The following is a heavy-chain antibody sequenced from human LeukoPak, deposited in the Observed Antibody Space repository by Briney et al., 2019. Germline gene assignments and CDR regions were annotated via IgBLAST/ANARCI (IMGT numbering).Heavy chain of an antibody. CDR2: ISSSSSTI. J-gene: IGHJ6*02. D-gene: IGHD2-2*01. CDR3: ASRRDCSSTSCYDSPLYYYYGMDV. V-gene: IGHV3-48*01. Sequence: AGGSLRLSCAASGFTFSSYSMTWVRQAPGKGLEWVSYISSSSSTIYYADSVKGRFTISRDNAKNSLYLQMNSLRAEDTAVYYCASRRDCSSTSCYDSPLYYYYGMDVWGQGTTVTASS. CDR1: GFTFSSYS.